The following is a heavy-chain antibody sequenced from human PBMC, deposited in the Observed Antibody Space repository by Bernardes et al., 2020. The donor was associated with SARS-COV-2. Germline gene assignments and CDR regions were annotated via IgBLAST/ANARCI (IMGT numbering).Heavy chain of an antibody. CDR3: ARGPPGGPPRSMYFDY. CDR2: ISGSDDTS. CDR1: GFTVSTYA. J-gene: IGHJ4*02. Sequence: GGSLRLSCAASGFTVSTYAMSWVRQAPGKGLEWVSGISGSDDTSYYADSVKGRFTISRDNSKNTLYLQMNSLTAEDTAVYYCARGPPGGPPRSMYFDYWGQGTLVTVSS. V-gene: IGHV3-23*01.